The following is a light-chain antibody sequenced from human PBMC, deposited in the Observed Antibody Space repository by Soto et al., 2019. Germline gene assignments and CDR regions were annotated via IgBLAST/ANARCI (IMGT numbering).Light chain of an antibody. Sequence: QSVLTQPPSASGTPGQRVTIFCSGSSSNIGSNYGYWYQQLPGTAPKLLIYRNDQRPSGVPDRFSGSKSGTSVSLAISGLRSEDEAAYYCAAWDDSLSGVVFGGGTKLTVL. CDR1: SSNIGSNY. CDR3: AAWDDSLSGVV. J-gene: IGLJ2*01. CDR2: RND. V-gene: IGLV1-47*01.